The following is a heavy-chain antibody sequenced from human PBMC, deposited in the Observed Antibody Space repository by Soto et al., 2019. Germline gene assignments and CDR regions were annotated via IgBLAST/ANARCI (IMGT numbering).Heavy chain of an antibody. CDR2: IYYSGST. J-gene: IGHJ5*02. V-gene: IGHV4-31*03. CDR1: GGSISSGGYY. D-gene: IGHD1-7*01. Sequence: SLSLACPVSGGSISSGGYYWSWIREHPGKGLEWIGYIYYSGSTYYNPSLKSRVTISVDTSKNQFSLKLSSVTAADKAVYYCARDPLREGNWNYGVGSDWFDPWGQGTLVTVSS. CDR3: ARDPLREGNWNYGVGSDWFDP.